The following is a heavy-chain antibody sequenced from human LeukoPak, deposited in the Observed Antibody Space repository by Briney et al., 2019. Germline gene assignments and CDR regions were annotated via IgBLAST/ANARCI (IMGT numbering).Heavy chain of an antibody. CDR2: INPNSGGT. D-gene: IGHD5-12*01. J-gene: IGHJ3*02. CDR1: GYTFTGYY. Sequence: ASVKVSCKASGYTFTGYYMHWVRQAPGQGLEWVGWINPNSGGTNYAQKFQGRVTMTRDTSISTAYMELSRLRSDDTAAYYCARQATPLAAFDIWGQETLVTVSS. CDR3: ARQATPLAAFDI. V-gene: IGHV1-2*02.